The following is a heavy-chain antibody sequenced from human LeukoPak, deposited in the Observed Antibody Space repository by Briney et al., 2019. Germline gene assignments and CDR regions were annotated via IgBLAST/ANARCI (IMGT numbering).Heavy chain of an antibody. Sequence: PSETLSLTCTVSGGSISSYYWSWIRQPPGKGLEWIGYIYYSGSTNYNPSLKSRVTISVDTSKNQFSLKLSSVTAAGTAVYYCARQSCSGGSCPITPFDYWGQGTLVTVSS. CDR1: GGSISSYY. CDR2: IYYSGST. D-gene: IGHD2-15*01. V-gene: IGHV4-59*08. CDR3: ARQSCSGGSCPITPFDY. J-gene: IGHJ4*02.